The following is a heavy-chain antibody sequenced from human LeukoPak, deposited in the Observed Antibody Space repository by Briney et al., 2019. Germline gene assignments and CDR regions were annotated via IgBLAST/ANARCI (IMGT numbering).Heavy chain of an antibody. V-gene: IGHV3-30*18. J-gene: IGHJ6*02. CDR1: GFTFSSYG. CDR2: ISYDGSNK. Sequence: GGSLRLSCAASGFTFSSYGMHWVRQAPGKGLEWVAVISYDGSNKYYADSVKGRFTISRDNSKNTLYLQMNSLRAEDMAVYYCAKDRLYCSSTSCYYYYYGTDVWGQGTTVTVSS. D-gene: IGHD2-2*01. CDR3: AKDRLYCSSTSCYYYYYGTDV.